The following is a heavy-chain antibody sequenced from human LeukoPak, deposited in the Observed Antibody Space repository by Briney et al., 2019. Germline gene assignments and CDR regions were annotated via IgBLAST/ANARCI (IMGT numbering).Heavy chain of an antibody. J-gene: IGHJ4*02. D-gene: IGHD1-1*01. CDR2: IYYSGST. Sequence: SETLSLTCTVSGGSMSSSSYYWGWIRQPPGKGPEWIGSIYYSGSTYYNPSLKSRVTISVDTSKNQFSLKLSPVTAADTAVYYCARRQGNWHYFDYRGQGTLVTVSS. V-gene: IGHV4-39*01. CDR3: ARRQGNWHYFDY. CDR1: GGSMSSSSYY.